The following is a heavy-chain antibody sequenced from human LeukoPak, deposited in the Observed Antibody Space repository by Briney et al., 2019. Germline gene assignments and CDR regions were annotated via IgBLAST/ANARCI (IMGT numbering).Heavy chain of an antibody. J-gene: IGHJ3*02. V-gene: IGHV6-1*01. CDR3: ARARDRYSSGWTDAFDI. CDR1: GDSVSINSDA. CDR2: TYYRSKRYN. D-gene: IGHD6-19*01. Sequence: SQTLSLTCAISGDSVSINSDAWSWIRQSPSRGLEWLGRTYYRSKRYNDYAVCVKSRITLTQATSKNQFSLQLNSVTPEDTAVYYCARARDRYSSGWTDAFDIWGQGTMVTVSS.